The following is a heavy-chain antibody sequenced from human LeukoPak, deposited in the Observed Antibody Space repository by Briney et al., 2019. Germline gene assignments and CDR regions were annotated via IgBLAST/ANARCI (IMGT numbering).Heavy chain of an antibody. J-gene: IGHJ3*02. Sequence: GGSLRLSCAASGFTFSSYSMNWVRQAPGKGLEWVSSISSSSSYIYYADSVKGRFTISRDNAKNSLYLQMNSLRAEDTAVYYCASIVATITDAFDIWGQGTTVTVSS. D-gene: IGHD5-12*01. CDR2: ISSSSSYI. V-gene: IGHV3-21*01. CDR3: ASIVATITDAFDI. CDR1: GFTFSSYS.